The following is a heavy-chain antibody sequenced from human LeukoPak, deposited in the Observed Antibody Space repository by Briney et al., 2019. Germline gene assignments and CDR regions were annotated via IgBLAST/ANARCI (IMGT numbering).Heavy chain of an antibody. Sequence: GGSLRLSCAASGFTFRNYYMSWIRQAPGKGLEWVSHISTSGSTIYYADSVKGRFTISRDNAKNSLYLQMNSLRAEDTAVYYCARSLISRGSGSYSSDYWGQGTLVTVSS. CDR2: ISTSGSTI. CDR3: ARSLISRGSGSYSSDY. D-gene: IGHD3-10*01. V-gene: IGHV3-11*04. CDR1: GFTFRNYY. J-gene: IGHJ4*02.